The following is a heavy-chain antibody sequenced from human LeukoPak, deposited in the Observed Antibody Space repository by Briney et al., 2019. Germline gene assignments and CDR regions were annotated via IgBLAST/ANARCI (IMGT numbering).Heavy chain of an antibody. CDR2: ISTSGRIT. CDR3: AREVSTTPFFDF. D-gene: IGHD5/OR15-5a*01. J-gene: IGHJ4*02. Sequence: PGGSLRLSCVASGFSLSDYYMTWVRQAPGKGLECVSYISTSGRITYYADSVEGRFTISKDNANKSVILQINNLRAEDTAVYYCAREVSTTPFFDFWGQGTLVTVSS. CDR1: GFSLSDYY. V-gene: IGHV3-11*01.